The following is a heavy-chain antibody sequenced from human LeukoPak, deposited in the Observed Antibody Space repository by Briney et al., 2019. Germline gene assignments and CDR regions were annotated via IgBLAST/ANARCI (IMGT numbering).Heavy chain of an antibody. CDR1: GFSLSTSGMC. D-gene: IGHD4-17*01. V-gene: IGHV2-70*11. J-gene: IGHJ4*02. Sequence: SGPALVKPTQTLTLTCTFSGFSLSTSGMCVSWIRQPPGKALEWLARIDWDDDKYYSTSLKTRLTISKDTSKNQVVLTMTNMDPVDTATYYCARTRRTLNYGDYWGSDYWGQGTLVTVSS. CDR3: ARTRRTLNYGDYWGSDY. CDR2: IDWDDDK.